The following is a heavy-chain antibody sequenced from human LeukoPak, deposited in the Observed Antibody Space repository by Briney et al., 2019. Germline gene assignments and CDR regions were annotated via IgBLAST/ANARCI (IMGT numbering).Heavy chain of an antibody. Sequence: PGGSLRLSCAASGFTFRSYSMNWVRQAPGKGLEWVSSISSSSSYIYYADSVKGRFTISRDNAKNSLYLQMNSLRAEDTALYYCAKVSIATVTTYYFDYWGQGTLVTVSS. D-gene: IGHD4-17*01. J-gene: IGHJ4*02. CDR2: ISSSSSYI. CDR1: GFTFRSYS. CDR3: AKVSIATVTTYYFDY. V-gene: IGHV3-21*04.